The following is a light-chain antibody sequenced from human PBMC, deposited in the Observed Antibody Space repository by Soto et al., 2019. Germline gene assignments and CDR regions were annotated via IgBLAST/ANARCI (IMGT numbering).Light chain of an antibody. CDR2: AGN. CDR1: QSISTW. V-gene: IGKV1-12*01. J-gene: IGKJ1*01. Sequence: DIKMTQSPSSVSASVGDTVTITCRASQSISTWLAWYQQKPGKAPNLLVYAGNILQSGVPSRFPGNGFRTEFTLPVKILQGGDVATYFCQQASRTPPWTFSQGTKVE. CDR3: QQASRTPPWT.